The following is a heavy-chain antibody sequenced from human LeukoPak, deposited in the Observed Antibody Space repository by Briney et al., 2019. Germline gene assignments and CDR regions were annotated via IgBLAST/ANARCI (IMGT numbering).Heavy chain of an antibody. CDR1: GFTFSSYA. D-gene: IGHD1-26*01. CDR2: ISGSGGST. V-gene: IGHV3-23*01. J-gene: IGHJ4*02. CDR3: AKGSRPYSGSYRSFDY. Sequence: GGSLRLSCAASGFTFSSYAMSWVRQAPGKGLEWVSAISGSGGSTYYADSVKGRFTISRDNSKNTLYLQMNSLRAEDTAVYYCAKGSRPYSGSYRSFDYWGQGTLVTVSS.